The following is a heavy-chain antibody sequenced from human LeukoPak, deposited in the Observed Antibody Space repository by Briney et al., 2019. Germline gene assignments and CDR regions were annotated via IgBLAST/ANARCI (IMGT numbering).Heavy chain of an antibody. CDR3: AKVVGGYYYDSSGYFDY. Sequence: PGASLRLSCAASGFTFSSYAMSWVRQAPGKGLEWVSAISGSGGSTYYADSVKGRFTISRDNSKNTLYLQMNSLRAVDTAVYYCAKVVGGYYYDSSGYFDYWGQGTLVTVSS. J-gene: IGHJ4*02. V-gene: IGHV3-23*01. CDR2: ISGSGGST. D-gene: IGHD3-22*01. CDR1: GFTFSSYA.